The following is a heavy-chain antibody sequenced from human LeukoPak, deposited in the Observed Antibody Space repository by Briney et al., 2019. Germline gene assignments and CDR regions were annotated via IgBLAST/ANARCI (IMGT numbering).Heavy chain of an antibody. J-gene: IGHJ4*02. CDR2: IRYDGINK. V-gene: IGHV3-30*02. CDR3: AKFDGYNPPFDY. Sequence: GGSLRLSCAASGFTFSTHGMHWVRQAPGKGLEWVAFIRYDGINKYYADSVKGRFTISRDSFKNTLYLQMNSLRPEDTAVYYCAKFDGYNPPFDYWGQGTLVTVSS. CDR1: GFTFSTHG. D-gene: IGHD5-24*01.